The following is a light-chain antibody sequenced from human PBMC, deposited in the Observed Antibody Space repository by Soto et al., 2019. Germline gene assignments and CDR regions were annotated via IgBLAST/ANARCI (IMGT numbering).Light chain of an antibody. CDR1: QGIRND. V-gene: IGKV1-17*01. Sequence: QMTQSPSSLSASVVDRVTITCLASQGIRNDLGWYQQKSGKAPKLLIYAASSLQSGVPSRFSGSGSGTDFTLTISRLEPEDFAVYYCQQFSSYPLTFGGGTKVDI. CDR2: AAS. J-gene: IGKJ4*01. CDR3: QQFSSYPLT.